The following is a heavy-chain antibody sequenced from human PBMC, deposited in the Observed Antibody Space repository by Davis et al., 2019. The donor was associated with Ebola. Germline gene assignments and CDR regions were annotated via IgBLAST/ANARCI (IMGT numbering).Heavy chain of an antibody. CDR3: AKTVGWLQQSGEEYFQS. CDR1: GFTFSSHW. V-gene: IGHV3-74*01. Sequence: GESLKISCAASGFTFSSHWMHWVRQDPEKGLVWVSRINGDGSTTSYADSVKGRFTISRDNAKNSLYLQMHSLRAEDTAVYYCAKTVGWLQQSGEEYFQSWGQGTLVTVSS. J-gene: IGHJ1*01. D-gene: IGHD5-24*01. CDR2: INGDGSTT.